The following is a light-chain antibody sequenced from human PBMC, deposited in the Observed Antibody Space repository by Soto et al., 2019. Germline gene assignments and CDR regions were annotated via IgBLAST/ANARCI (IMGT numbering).Light chain of an antibody. J-gene: IGKJ1*01. V-gene: IGKV4-1*01. CDR1: QSVLYSSNNKNY. CDR2: WAS. CDR3: QQYLHTPRT. Sequence: VLKQSPDSLAASLGERATINCKFSQSVLYSSNNKNYLAWYQQKPGQPPKLLIYWASTRESGVPDRFSGSGSGTDFTLTISSLQSEDVAVYYCQQYLHTPRTFGQGTKVDIK.